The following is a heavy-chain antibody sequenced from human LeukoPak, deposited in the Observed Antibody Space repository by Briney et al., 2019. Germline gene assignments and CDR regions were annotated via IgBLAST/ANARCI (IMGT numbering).Heavy chain of an antibody. Sequence: GESLKISCKGSGYSFTSYWIGWVRQMPGKGLEWMGIIYPGDSDTRYSPSFQGQVTISADKSISTAYLQWSSLKASDTAMYYCARRSSAAAGTRSFDPWGQGTLVTVSS. CDR2: IYPGDSDT. D-gene: IGHD6-13*01. J-gene: IGHJ5*02. CDR3: ARRSSAAAGTRSFDP. CDR1: GYSFTSYW. V-gene: IGHV5-51*01.